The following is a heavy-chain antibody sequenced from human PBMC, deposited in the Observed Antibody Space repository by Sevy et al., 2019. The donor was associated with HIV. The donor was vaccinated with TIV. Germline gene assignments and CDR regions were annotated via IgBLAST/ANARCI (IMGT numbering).Heavy chain of an antibody. CDR1: GFTFGDYA. V-gene: IGHV3-49*03. CDR2: IRTTASGGTT. D-gene: IGHD6-13*01. Sequence: GGSLRLSCTTSGFTFGDYAVGWFRQAPGKGLEWVGFIRTTASGGTTDYAASVKGTFIISRDDSKSIAYLQMNSLKTEDTAVYYCTRSFSVTWYPHYWGQGTLVTVSS. J-gene: IGHJ4*02. CDR3: TRSFSVTWYPHY.